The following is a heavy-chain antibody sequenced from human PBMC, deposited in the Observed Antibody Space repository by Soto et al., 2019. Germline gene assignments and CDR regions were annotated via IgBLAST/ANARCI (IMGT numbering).Heavy chain of an antibody. CDR1: GFTFSTYS. J-gene: IGHJ4*02. Sequence: GGSLRLSCTASGFTFSTYSMNWVRQAPGKGLEWVSFITTSSSTIYYADSVKGRFTISRDNAKNSLYLQMNSLRAEDTAVYYCAKDSGRFGELFHYWGQGTLVTVSS. CDR2: ITTSSSTI. CDR3: AKDSGRFGELFHY. D-gene: IGHD3-10*01. V-gene: IGHV3-48*01.